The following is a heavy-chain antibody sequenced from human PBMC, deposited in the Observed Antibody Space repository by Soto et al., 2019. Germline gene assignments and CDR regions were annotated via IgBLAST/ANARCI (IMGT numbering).Heavy chain of an antibody. CDR2: INAGNGNT. Sequence: QVQLVQSGAEVKKPGASVKVSCKASGYTFTSYAMHWVRQAPGQRLEWMGWINAGNGNTKYSQKFQGRVTITRDTSASTAYMELSSLRSEDTAVYYCASQGYSTTPHEPYYYYGMDVWGQGTTVTVSS. D-gene: IGHD1-1*01. V-gene: IGHV1-3*01. CDR3: ASQGYSTTPHEPYYYYGMDV. CDR1: GYTFTSYA. J-gene: IGHJ6*02.